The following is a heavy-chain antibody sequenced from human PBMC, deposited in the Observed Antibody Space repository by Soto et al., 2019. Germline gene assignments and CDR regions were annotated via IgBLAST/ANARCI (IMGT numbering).Heavy chain of an antibody. CDR2: ISRSSGYI. V-gene: IGHV3-21*01. CDR3: ARVRSYSYGQGYGMDV. CDR1: GFTFSTYS. D-gene: IGHD5-18*01. Sequence: EVQLVESGGGLVKPGGSLRLSCAASGFTFSTYSMNWVRQAPGKGLEWVSSISRSSGYIYYADSVKGRFTISRDDAKNSLSLQMNSLRAEDTAVYYCARVRSYSYGQGYGMDVWGQGTTVTVSS. J-gene: IGHJ6*02.